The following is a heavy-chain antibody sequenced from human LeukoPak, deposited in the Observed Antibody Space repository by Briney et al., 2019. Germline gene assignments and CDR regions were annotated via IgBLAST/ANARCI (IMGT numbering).Heavy chain of an antibody. CDR3: ARLRDGRWLLEY. Sequence: SETLSLTCSVSGGSISSRNFYWGWIRQPPGKGLEWIGSIFYSGNTHYNPSLKSRVTISEDRSKNQFSLKLSSVTAADTAVYYCARLRDGRWLLEYWGQGTLVTVSS. J-gene: IGHJ4*02. CDR2: IFYSGNT. CDR1: GGSISSRNFY. V-gene: IGHV4-39*01. D-gene: IGHD5-24*01.